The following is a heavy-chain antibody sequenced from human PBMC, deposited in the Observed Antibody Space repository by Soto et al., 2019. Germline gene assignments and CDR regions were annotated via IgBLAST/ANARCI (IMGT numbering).Heavy chain of an antibody. Sequence: ASVKVSCKASGYTFTSYGISWVRQAPGQGLEWMGWISAYNGNTNYAQKLQGRVTMTTDTSTSTAYMELRSRRADDTAVYYCARDRVPFWSGYQRVVAFDIWGQGTMVTVSS. J-gene: IGHJ3*02. D-gene: IGHD3-3*01. CDR3: ARDRVPFWSGYQRVVAFDI. CDR1: GYTFTSYG. CDR2: ISAYNGNT. V-gene: IGHV1-18*01.